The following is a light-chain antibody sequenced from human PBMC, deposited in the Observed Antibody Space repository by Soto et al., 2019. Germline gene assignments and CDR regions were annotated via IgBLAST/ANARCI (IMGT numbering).Light chain of an antibody. V-gene: IGKV1-5*03. Sequence: DIQMTQSPSTLSASLGDRVTITCRASQSISSWLAWYQQKPGKAPKLLIYKASSLESGVPSRFSGSGSGTEFTLTISSLQPDDFATYYCQQYNSYSETFGQGTKVDI. CDR2: KAS. J-gene: IGKJ1*01. CDR3: QQYNSYSET. CDR1: QSISSW.